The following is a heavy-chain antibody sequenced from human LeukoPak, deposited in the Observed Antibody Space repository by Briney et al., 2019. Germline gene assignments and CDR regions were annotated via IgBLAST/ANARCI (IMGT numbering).Heavy chain of an antibody. D-gene: IGHD2-15*01. CDR2: IYYSGST. V-gene: IGHV4-59*01. CDR3: ARTPPRYCSGGSCYSLYYYYMDV. CDR1: GGSISSYY. J-gene: IGHJ6*03. Sequence: PSGTLSLTCTVSGGSISSYYWSWIRQPPGKGLEWIGYIYYSGSTNYNPSLKSRVTISVDTSKNQFSLKLSSVTAADTAVYYCARTPPRYCSGGSCYSLYYYYMDVWGKGTTVTISS.